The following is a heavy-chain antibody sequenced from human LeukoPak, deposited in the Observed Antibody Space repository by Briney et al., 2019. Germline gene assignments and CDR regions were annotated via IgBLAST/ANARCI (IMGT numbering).Heavy chain of an antibody. CDR2: IYYSGST. CDR3: ARQGDYDAFDI. J-gene: IGHJ3*02. D-gene: IGHD4-11*01. Sequence: SETLSLTCTVSGGSISSYYWSWIRQPPGKGLEWIGDIYYSGSTNYNPSLKSRVTISVDTSKKQFSLKLSSVTAADTAVYYCARQGDYDAFDIWGQGTMVTVSS. V-gene: IGHV4-59*08. CDR1: GGSISSYY.